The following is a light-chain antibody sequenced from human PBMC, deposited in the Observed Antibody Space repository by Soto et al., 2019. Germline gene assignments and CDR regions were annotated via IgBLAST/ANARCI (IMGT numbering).Light chain of an antibody. CDR2: EVT. CDR1: SSDVGAYNY. V-gene: IGLV2-14*01. CDR3: SSFTSSGTVV. J-gene: IGLJ2*01. Sequence: QSALTQPASVSGSPGQSITISCTGTSSDVGAYNYVSWYQQVPGKAPQLLIYEVTHRPSGVSNRFSGSKSGNTASLSISGLQAEDESDYYCSSFTSSGTVVFGGGTKLTVL.